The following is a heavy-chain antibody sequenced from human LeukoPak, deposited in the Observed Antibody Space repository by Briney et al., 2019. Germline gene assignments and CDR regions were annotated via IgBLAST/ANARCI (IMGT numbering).Heavy chain of an antibody. Sequence: GDSLRLSCAASGITFRDHYMSWVRQAPGKGLEFVAYISSSGSPLYYADSVKGRFTISRDNAKNSLYLQMNSLRAEDTAVYYCARDLGSSGGWGQGTLVTVSS. CDR3: ARDLGSSGG. V-gene: IGHV3-11*04. CDR1: GITFRDHY. D-gene: IGHD6-19*01. CDR2: ISSSGSPL. J-gene: IGHJ4*02.